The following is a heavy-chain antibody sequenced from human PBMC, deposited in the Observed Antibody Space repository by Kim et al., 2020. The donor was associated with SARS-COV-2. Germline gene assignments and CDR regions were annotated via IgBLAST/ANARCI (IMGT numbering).Heavy chain of an antibody. V-gene: IGHV3-21*01. J-gene: IGHJ4*02. CDR3: ARVGDDYGDHYFDY. Sequence: ADSVKGRLTTSRDNAKNSLYLQMNSLSAEDTAVYYCARVGDDYGDHYFDYWGQGTLVTVSS. D-gene: IGHD4-17*01.